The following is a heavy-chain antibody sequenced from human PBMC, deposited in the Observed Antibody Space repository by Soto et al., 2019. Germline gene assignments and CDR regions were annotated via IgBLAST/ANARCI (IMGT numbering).Heavy chain of an antibody. V-gene: IGHV3-30*18. J-gene: IGHJ4*02. Sequence: GGSLRLSCAASGFTFSSYGMHWVRQAPGKGLEWVAIISYDGSNKYSADSVKGRFTISRDNSKNTLYLQMNSLRAEDTAVYYCAKDSGTWDYYFDYWGQGTLVTVSS. CDR2: ISYDGSNK. D-gene: IGHD1-26*01. CDR3: AKDSGTWDYYFDY. CDR1: GFTFSSYG.